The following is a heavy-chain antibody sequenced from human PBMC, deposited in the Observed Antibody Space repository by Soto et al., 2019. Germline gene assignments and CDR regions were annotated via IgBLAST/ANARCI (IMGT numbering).Heavy chain of an antibody. CDR2: INHSVST. Sequence: SESLSRTCVADGGSFRGYYWNWIRQPPGKGLDWIGDINHSVSTNXXPSLNSRXXISVGTSKNQXSLKLXRGTAADTAVYYCARVSGIYYYGIDVWGQGTSVX. CDR3: ARVSGIYYYGIDV. CDR1: GGSFRGYY. D-gene: IGHD3-10*01. J-gene: IGHJ6*02. V-gene: IGHV4-34*01.